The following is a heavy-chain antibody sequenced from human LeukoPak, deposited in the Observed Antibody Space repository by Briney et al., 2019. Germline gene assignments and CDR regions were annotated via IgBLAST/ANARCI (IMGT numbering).Heavy chain of an antibody. Sequence: GGSLRLSCTASGFTFSDYWMTCVRQAPGKGLEWVANIKQDGSAKCYVDSVKGRFTISRDNAKNSLYLQMDSLRVEDTATYYCARWRGSTSERSDYWGQGTLVTVSS. CDR3: ARWRGSTSERSDY. V-gene: IGHV3-7*01. CDR2: IKQDGSAK. CDR1: GFTFSDYW. D-gene: IGHD2-2*01. J-gene: IGHJ4*02.